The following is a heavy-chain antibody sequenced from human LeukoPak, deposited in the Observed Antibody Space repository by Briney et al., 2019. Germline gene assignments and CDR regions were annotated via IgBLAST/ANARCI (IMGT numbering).Heavy chain of an antibody. D-gene: IGHD2/OR15-2a*01. Sequence: SETLSLTCAVYGGSFSGYYWSWIRQPPGKGLEWIGEINHSGSTNYNPSLKSRVTISVDTSKNQFSLKLSSVTAADTAVYYCARPTSPYYYYMDVWGKGTTVTVSS. J-gene: IGHJ6*03. CDR3: ARPTSPYYYYMDV. V-gene: IGHV4-34*01. CDR1: GGSFSGYY. CDR2: INHSGST.